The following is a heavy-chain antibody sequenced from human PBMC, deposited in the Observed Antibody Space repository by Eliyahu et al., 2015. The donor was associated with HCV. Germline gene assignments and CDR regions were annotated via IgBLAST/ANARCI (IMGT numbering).Heavy chain of an antibody. CDR2: IYYSGST. CDR1: GXSISSYY. V-gene: IGHV4-59*01. Sequence: QVQLQESGPGLVKPSETLSLTCTVSGXSISSYYWSWIRQPPGKGLEWIGYIYYSGSTNYNPSLKSRVTISVDTSKNQFSLKLSSVTAADTAVYYCARDENDYGDYSRTENWFDPWGQGTLVTVSS. CDR3: ARDENDYGDYSRTENWFDP. D-gene: IGHD4-17*01. J-gene: IGHJ5*02.